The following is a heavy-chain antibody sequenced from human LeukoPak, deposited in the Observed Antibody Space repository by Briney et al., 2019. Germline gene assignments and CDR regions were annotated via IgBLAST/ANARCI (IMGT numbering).Heavy chain of an antibody. Sequence: PGGSLRLSCAASGFTFSSYAMHWVRQAPGKGLEWVAVISYDGSNKYYADSVKGRFTISRDNAKNSLYLQMNSLRAEDTALYYCAKDTWARYYGSGSSGYYYYYMDVWGKGTTVTISS. J-gene: IGHJ6*03. CDR1: GFTFSSYA. V-gene: IGHV3-30*04. CDR3: AKDTWARYYGSGSSGYYYYYMDV. CDR2: ISYDGSNK. D-gene: IGHD3-10*01.